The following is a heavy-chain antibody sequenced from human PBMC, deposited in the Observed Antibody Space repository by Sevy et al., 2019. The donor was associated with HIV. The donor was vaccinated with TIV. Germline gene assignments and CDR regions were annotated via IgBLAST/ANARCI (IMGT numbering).Heavy chain of an antibody. J-gene: IGHJ6*02. Sequence: GGSLRLSCAAPGFTFSSYAMSWVRQAPGKGLEWVSAISGSGGSTYYADSVKGRFTISRDNSKNTLYLQMNSLRAEDTAVYYCAKDTIAAAGNKNYYYYGMDVWGQGTTVTVSS. CDR3: AKDTIAAAGNKNYYYYGMDV. V-gene: IGHV3-23*01. D-gene: IGHD6-13*01. CDR2: ISGSGGST. CDR1: GFTFSSYA.